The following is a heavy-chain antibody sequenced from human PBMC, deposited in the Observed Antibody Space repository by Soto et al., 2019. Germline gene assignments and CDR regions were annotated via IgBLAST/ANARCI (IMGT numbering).Heavy chain of an antibody. CDR1: GYTYTSYV. V-gene: IGHV1-18*04. J-gene: IGHJ4*02. D-gene: IGHD2-15*01. CDR3: ARDSPYCSGGSCLKPNFDY. Sequence: ASVKGSCKASGYTYTSYVISWGRLTHGQGLEWMGWISAYNGNTNYAQKLPGRVTMTTDTSTSTAYMERRSLRSDDTAVYYCARDSPYCSGGSCLKPNFDYWGQGALVTGSS. CDR2: ISAYNGNT.